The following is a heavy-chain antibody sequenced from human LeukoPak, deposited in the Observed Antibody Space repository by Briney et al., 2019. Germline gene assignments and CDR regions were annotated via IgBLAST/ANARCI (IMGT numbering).Heavy chain of an antibody. CDR3: ARLLAGCPGGRCPAHFDY. CDR1: GDTINSNY. J-gene: IGHJ4*02. Sequence: PSETLSLTCGVSGDTINSNYWSWMRQPPGKGLEWIGYIYYGGSTNYNPSLKSRVSMSVDTSKNQFSLNLSSVTAADTAVYHCARLLAGCPGGRCPAHFDYWGQGTLVTVSS. V-gene: IGHV4-59*01. D-gene: IGHD2-15*01. CDR2: IYYGGST.